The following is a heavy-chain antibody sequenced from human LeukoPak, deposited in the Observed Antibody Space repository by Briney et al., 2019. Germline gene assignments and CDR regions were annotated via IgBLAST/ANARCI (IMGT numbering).Heavy chain of an antibody. CDR2: TVPIFGTA. CDR3: ARLIHYCSSTSCRRIIYNWFDP. Sequence: SVTLSFKASGCTFTIYAISWVRHAPGQGLEWMGGTVPIFGTAKYAEKLQGRVKITSDDSTSTADMELSSLRSEDTAVYYCARLIHYCSSTSCRRIIYNWFDPWGQGTLVTVSS. J-gene: IGHJ5*02. D-gene: IGHD2-2*01. CDR1: GCTFTIYA. V-gene: IGHV1-69*13.